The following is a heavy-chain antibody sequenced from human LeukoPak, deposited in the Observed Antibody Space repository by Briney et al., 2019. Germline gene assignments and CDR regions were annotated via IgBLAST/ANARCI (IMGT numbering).Heavy chain of an antibody. Sequence: GESLKISCKGSGYSFTSYWIGWVRQMPGKGLEWMGIIYPGDSDTRYSPSFQGQVTISADKSISTAYLQWSSLKASDTAMYYCARRRITIFGVVTMDWFDPWGQGTLVTVSS. CDR2: IYPGDSDT. CDR3: ARRRITIFGVVTMDWFDP. V-gene: IGHV5-51*01. D-gene: IGHD3-3*01. CDR1: GYSFTSYW. J-gene: IGHJ5*02.